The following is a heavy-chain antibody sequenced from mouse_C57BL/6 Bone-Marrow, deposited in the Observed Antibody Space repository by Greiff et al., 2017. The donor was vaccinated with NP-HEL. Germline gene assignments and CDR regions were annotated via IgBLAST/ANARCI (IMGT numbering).Heavy chain of an antibody. J-gene: IGHJ4*01. D-gene: IGHD1-1*01. CDR1: GFNITDDY. CDR2: IDPENGDT. CDR3: TTGGSSPYAMDY. V-gene: IGHV14-4*01. Sequence: VQLKQSGAELVRPGASVKLSCTASGFNITDDYMHWVKQRPEQGLEWIGWIDPENGDTEYASKFQGKATITADTSSNTAYLQLSSLTSEDTAVYYCTTGGSSPYAMDYWGQGTSVTVSS.